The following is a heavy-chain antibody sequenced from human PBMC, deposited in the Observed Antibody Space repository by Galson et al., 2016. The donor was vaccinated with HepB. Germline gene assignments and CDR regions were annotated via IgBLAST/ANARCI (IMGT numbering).Heavy chain of an antibody. V-gene: IGHV3-30*18. D-gene: IGHD5-12*01. Sequence: SLRLSCAASGFTFSSSGMHWVRQAPGKGLEWVAVISYDGSNKYYADSVKGRFTISRDNSKNALYLQMNSLRAEDTAVYYCAKWGGSGYDWARLDYWGQGTLVTVSS. CDR3: AKWGGSGYDWARLDY. CDR2: ISYDGSNK. CDR1: GFTFSSSG. J-gene: IGHJ4*02.